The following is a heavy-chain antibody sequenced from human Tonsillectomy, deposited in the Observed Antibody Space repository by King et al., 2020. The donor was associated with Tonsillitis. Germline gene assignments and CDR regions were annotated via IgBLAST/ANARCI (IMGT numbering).Heavy chain of an antibody. CDR3: ARDGDWNVGDY. D-gene: IGHD1-1*01. Sequence: VQLQESGPGLVKPSQTLSLTCTVSGGSISSGDYYWSWIRQPPGKGLEWIGYIYYSGSAYYNPSLKSRVIISVDTSKNQFSLKLTSVTAADTAVYYCARDGDWNVGDYWGQGTLVTVSS. J-gene: IGHJ4*02. CDR2: IYYSGSA. V-gene: IGHV4-30-4*01. CDR1: GGSISSGDYY.